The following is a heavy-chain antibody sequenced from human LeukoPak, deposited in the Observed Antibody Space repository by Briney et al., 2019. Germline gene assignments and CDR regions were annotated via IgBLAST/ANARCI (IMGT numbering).Heavy chain of an antibody. CDR2: INPSGGRT. V-gene: IGHV1-46*01. CDR3: AKGIGEQWLDRDFDY. Sequence: GASVKVSCKASGYTFTGYYMHWVRQAPGQGLEWMGIINPSGGRTSYAQKFQGRVTVTRDMSTSTVYMELSSLRSEDTAVYYCAKGIGEQWLDRDFDYWGQGTLVTVSS. CDR1: GYTFTGYY. D-gene: IGHD6-19*01. J-gene: IGHJ4*02.